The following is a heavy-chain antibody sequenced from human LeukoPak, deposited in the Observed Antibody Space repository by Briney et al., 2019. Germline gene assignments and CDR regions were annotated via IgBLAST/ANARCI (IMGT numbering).Heavy chain of an antibody. CDR2: INHSGST. V-gene: IGHV4-34*01. CDR3: ARARSGYYYIGYYYYYMDV. J-gene: IGHJ6*03. D-gene: IGHD3-22*01. Sequence: KPSETLSLTCAVYGGSFSGYYLSWIRQPPGKGLEWIGEINHSGSTNYNPSLKSRVTISVDTSKNQFSLKLSSVTAADTAVYYCARARSGYYYIGYYYYYMDVWGKGTTVTVSS. CDR1: GGSFSGYY.